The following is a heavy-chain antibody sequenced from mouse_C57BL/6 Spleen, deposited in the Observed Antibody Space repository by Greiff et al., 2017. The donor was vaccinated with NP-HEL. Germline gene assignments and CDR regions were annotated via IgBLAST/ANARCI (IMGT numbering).Heavy chain of an antibody. Sequence: VQLVESGAELVKPGASVKISCKASGYAFSSYWMNWVKQRPGKGLEWIGQIYPGDGDTNYNGKFKGKATLTADKSSSTAYMQLSSLTSEDSAVYFCARHYSNYGEGAMDYWGQGTSVTVSS. CDR3: ARHYSNYGEGAMDY. D-gene: IGHD2-5*01. CDR1: GYAFSSYW. CDR2: IYPGDGDT. V-gene: IGHV1-80*01. J-gene: IGHJ4*01.